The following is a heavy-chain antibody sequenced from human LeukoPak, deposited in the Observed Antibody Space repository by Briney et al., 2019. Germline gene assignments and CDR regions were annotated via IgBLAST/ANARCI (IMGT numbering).Heavy chain of an antibody. D-gene: IGHD7-27*01. CDR3: ARHNWGSDFDY. J-gene: IGHJ4*02. CDR1: GYSISSGYY. V-gene: IGHV4-38-2*01. CDR2: IYHSGST. Sequence: SETLSLTCAVSGYSISSGYYWGWIRHPPGKGLEWIGFIYHSGSTYYNPSLRSRVTISVDTSKNQFSLKLSSVPAADTAVYYCARHNWGSDFDYWGQGTLVTVSS.